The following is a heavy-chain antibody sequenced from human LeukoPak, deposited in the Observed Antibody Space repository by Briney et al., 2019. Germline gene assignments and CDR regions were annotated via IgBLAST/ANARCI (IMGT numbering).Heavy chain of an antibody. CDR1: GFTLSSYA. CDR2: ISGSGDNI. J-gene: IGHJ4*02. D-gene: IGHD6-6*01. Sequence: GGSLRLSCAASGFTLSSYAMSWVRQVPGKGLEWVSVISGSGDNIYYADSVKGRFTISRDNSKNMLYLQMNSLRAEDTAVYYCAKWKYSNSGIDDYWGQGTLVTVSS. V-gene: IGHV3-23*01. CDR3: AKWKYSNSGIDDY.